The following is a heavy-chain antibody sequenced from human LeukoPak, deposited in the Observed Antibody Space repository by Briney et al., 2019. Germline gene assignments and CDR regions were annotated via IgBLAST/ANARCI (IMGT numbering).Heavy chain of an antibody. Sequence: GASVKVSCKASGGTFSSYAISWVRQAPGQGLEWMGGIITIFGTAKYAQKFQGRVTITADESTSTAYMELSSLRSEDTAVYYCARVRAYYGSGSLDYWGQGTLVTVSS. D-gene: IGHD3-10*01. CDR2: IITIFGTA. CDR3: ARVRAYYGSGSLDY. V-gene: IGHV1-69*13. CDR1: GGTFSSYA. J-gene: IGHJ4*02.